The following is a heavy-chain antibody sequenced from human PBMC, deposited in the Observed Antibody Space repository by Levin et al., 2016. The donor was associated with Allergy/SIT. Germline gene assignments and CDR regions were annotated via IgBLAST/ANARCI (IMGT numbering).Heavy chain of an antibody. Sequence: VRQMPGKGLEWMGIIYPGDSDTRYSPSFQGQVTISADKSISTAYLQWSSLKASDTAMYYCARHGAVGSSPNPHYYYGMDVWGQGTTVTVSS. CDR3: ARHGAVGSSPNPHYYYGMDV. V-gene: IGHV5-51*01. J-gene: IGHJ6*02. D-gene: IGHD6-6*01. CDR2: IYPGDSDT.